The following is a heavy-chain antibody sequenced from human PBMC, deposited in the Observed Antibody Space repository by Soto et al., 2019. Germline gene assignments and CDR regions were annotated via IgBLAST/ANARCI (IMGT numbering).Heavy chain of an antibody. CDR3: ARTSTRGTRFDY. J-gene: IGHJ4*02. Sequence: QVQLQESGPGLVKPSGTLSLTCAVSGGSISTSNWWSWVRQPPGKGLEWIGEVYHSGSTNYNPSFKSRVAMSVPKSTNLFSLKLNSVTAADPVLYYCARTSTRGTRFDYWGQGSLVTVSS. CDR1: GGSISTSNW. D-gene: IGHD1-1*01. CDR2: VYHSGST. V-gene: IGHV4-4*02.